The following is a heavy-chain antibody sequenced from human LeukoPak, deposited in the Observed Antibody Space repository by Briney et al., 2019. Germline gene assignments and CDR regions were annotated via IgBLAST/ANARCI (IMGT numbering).Heavy chain of an antibody. CDR1: GGSISTYY. D-gene: IGHD2-2*01. CDR3: ARGNPYCSSTSCYPGYYYYMDV. Sequence: SEALSLTCTVSGGSISTYYWSWIRQPPGKGLEWIGYIYYSGSTNYNPSLKSRVTISVDTSKNQFSLKLSSVTAADTAVYYCARGNPYCSSTSCYPGYYYYMDVWGKGTTVTVSS. CDR2: IYYSGST. V-gene: IGHV4-59*01. J-gene: IGHJ6*03.